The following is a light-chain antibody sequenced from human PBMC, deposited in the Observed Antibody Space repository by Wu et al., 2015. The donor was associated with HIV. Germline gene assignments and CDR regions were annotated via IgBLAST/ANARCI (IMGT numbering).Light chain of an antibody. CDR2: SAS. V-gene: IGKV3-20*01. Sequence: EIVLTQSPGTLSLSPGERATLSCGASQSVPNRYLAWYQQKPGQAPRLLIYSASSRATGIPDRFSGSGSGTDFTLTISRLEPEDFAVYYCHQYGSSPITFGQGTRLEIK. CDR1: QSVPNRY. J-gene: IGKJ5*01. CDR3: HQYGSSPIT.